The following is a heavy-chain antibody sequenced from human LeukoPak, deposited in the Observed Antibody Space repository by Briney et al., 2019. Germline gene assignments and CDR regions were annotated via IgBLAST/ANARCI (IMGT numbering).Heavy chain of an antibody. V-gene: IGHV1-18*01. Sequence: ASVKVSCKASGYTFTSYGISWVRQAPGQGLEWMGWISAYNGNTNYAQKLQGRVTMTTDTSTSTAYMELRSLRSDDTAVYYCATDGGPYCSSTSCYIKNHNGYWGQGTLVTVSS. CDR2: ISAYNGNT. CDR3: ATDGGPYCSSTSCYIKNHNGY. D-gene: IGHD2-2*02. J-gene: IGHJ4*02. CDR1: GYTFTSYG.